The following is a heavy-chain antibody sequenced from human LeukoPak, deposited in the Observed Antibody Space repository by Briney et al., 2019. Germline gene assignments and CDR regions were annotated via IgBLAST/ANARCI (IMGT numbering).Heavy chain of an antibody. CDR2: ICYSGST. CDR1: GGSISSYY. CDR3: ARMLAAAGPPYFDY. D-gene: IGHD6-13*01. J-gene: IGHJ4*02. Sequence: SETLSLTCTVSGGSISSYYWSWIRQPPGKGLEWIGYICYSGSTNYNPSLKSRVTISVDTSKNQFSLKLSSVTAADTAVYYCARMLAAAGPPYFDYWGQGTLVTVSS. V-gene: IGHV4-59*01.